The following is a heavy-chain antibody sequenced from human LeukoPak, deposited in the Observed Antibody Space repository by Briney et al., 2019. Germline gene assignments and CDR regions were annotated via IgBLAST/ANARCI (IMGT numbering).Heavy chain of an antibody. CDR2: IYYSGST. V-gene: IGHV4-39*01. J-gene: IGHJ3*02. D-gene: IGHD3-22*01. CDR3: ASPMTYYYDSSGYKSYAFDI. Sequence: ASETLSLTCTVSGGSISSSSYYWGWIRQPPGKGLEWIGSIYYSGSTYYNPSLKSRVTISVDTSKNQFSLKLSSVTAADTAVYYCASPMTYYYDSSGYKSYAFDIWGQGTMVTVSS. CDR1: GGSISSSSYY.